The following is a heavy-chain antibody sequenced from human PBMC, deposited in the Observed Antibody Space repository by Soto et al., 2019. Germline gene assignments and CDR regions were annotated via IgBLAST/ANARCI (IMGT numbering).Heavy chain of an antibody. CDR3: ARGGCTSTSCLDY. V-gene: IGHV3-74*01. Sequence: DVELVESGGGLVQPGGSLRLSCAASGFTFSSNWMHWVRQAPGKGLVWVSRINNDGSITNYGDSVKGRFTISRDNAKNTLYLQMNSLRAEDTAVYYCARGGCTSTSCLDYWGQGTLVTVSS. D-gene: IGHD2-2*01. J-gene: IGHJ4*02. CDR2: INNDGSIT. CDR1: GFTFSSNW.